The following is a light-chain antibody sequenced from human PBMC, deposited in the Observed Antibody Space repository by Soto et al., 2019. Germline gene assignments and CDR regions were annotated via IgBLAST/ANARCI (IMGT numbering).Light chain of an antibody. J-gene: IGKJ1*01. V-gene: IGKV1-39*01. CDR2: GAS. Sequence: DIQMTQSPSSLSASVGDRVTITCRASQSISSYLNWYQQKPGKAPKLLIYGASSLQGGVPSRFRGSRSGTDFTLTISNLQPEDFATYYCQQSYRIPRTFGQGTKVEIK. CDR3: QQSYRIPRT. CDR1: QSISSY.